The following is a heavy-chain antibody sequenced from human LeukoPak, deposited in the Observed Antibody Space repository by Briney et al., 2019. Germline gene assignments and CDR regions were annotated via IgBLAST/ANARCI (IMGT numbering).Heavy chain of an antibody. CDR1: GYTFIGSD. D-gene: IGHD3-9*01. J-gene: IGHJ4*02. Sequence: ASLKVSCRASGYTFIGSDMNWVRQAPGQGLEWMGWININTGNPTYVQHFTGRFVFSLDTSVSTAYLQISSLKAEDTAVYYCARGDWVAWGQGTLVTVSP. CDR2: ININTGNP. CDR3: ARGDWVA. V-gene: IGHV7-4-1*02.